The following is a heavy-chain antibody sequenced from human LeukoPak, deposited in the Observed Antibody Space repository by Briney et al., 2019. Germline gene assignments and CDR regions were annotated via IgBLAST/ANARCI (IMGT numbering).Heavy chain of an antibody. CDR2: ICSGGST. D-gene: IGHD2-2*01. V-gene: IGHV3-53*01. CDR3: ARVQTGYCSSTSCSEYFDY. Sequence: GGSLRLSCAASGFTVSSNYMSWVRQAPGKGLEWVSVICSGGSTYYADSVKGRFTISRDNSKNTLYLQMNSLRAEDTAVYYCARVQTGYCSSTSCSEYFDYWGQGTLVTVSS. CDR1: GFTVSSNY. J-gene: IGHJ4*02.